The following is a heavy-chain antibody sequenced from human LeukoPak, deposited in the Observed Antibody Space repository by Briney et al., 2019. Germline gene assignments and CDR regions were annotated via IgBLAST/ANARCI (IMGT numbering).Heavy chain of an antibody. J-gene: IGHJ6*02. Sequence: PSETPSLTCPVSGDSIRSYYWSWIRQPAGKGLEWIGRIYTSGSTNYNPSLKSRVTMSVDTSKNQFSLKLSSVTAADTAVYYCARESGSYSYYYYGMDVWGQGTTVTVSS. V-gene: IGHV4-4*07. CDR1: GDSIRSYY. D-gene: IGHD1-26*01. CDR3: ARESGSYSYYYYGMDV. CDR2: IYTSGST.